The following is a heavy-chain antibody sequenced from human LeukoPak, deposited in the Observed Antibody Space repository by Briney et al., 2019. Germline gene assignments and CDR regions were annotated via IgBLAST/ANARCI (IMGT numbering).Heavy chain of an antibody. D-gene: IGHD6-6*01. Sequence: SVKVSCKASGGTFSGYAISWVRQAPGQGLEWMGRIIPILGIANYAQKFQGRVTITADKSTSTAYMERSSLRSEDTAVYYCARTLYSSSSGQPFDYWGQGTLVTVSS. CDR2: IIPILGIA. CDR1: GGTFSGYA. CDR3: ARTLYSSSSGQPFDY. V-gene: IGHV1-69*04. J-gene: IGHJ4*02.